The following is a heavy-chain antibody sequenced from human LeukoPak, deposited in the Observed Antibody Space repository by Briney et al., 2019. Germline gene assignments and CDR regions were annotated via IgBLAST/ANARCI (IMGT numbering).Heavy chain of an antibody. Sequence: LVKVSCKASGGTFSSYAISWVRQAPGQGLEWMGGIIPIFGTANYAQKFQGRVTITADESTSTAYMELSSLRSEDTAVYYCARVGEAPDIGGYYFDYWGQGTLVTVSS. J-gene: IGHJ4*02. CDR1: GGTFSSYA. D-gene: IGHD2-15*01. V-gene: IGHV1-69*13. CDR3: ARVGEAPDIGGYYFDY. CDR2: IIPIFGTA.